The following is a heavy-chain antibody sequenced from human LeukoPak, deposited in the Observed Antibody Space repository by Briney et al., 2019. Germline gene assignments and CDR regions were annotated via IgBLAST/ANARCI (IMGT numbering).Heavy chain of an antibody. Sequence: TLSLTCAVSGGSIGSGGYSWSWIRQPPGKGLEWIGYIYHSGSTYYNPSLKSRVTISVDRSKNQFSLKLSSVTAADTAVYYCARVSGYDYPYYGMDVWGQGTTVTVSS. CDR3: ARVSGYDYPYYGMDV. CDR2: IYHSGST. CDR1: GGSIGSGGYS. D-gene: IGHD5-12*01. V-gene: IGHV4-30-2*01. J-gene: IGHJ6*02.